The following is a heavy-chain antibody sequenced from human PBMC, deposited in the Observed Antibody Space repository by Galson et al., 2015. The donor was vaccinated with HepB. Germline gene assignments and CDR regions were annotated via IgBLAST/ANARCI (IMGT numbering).Heavy chain of an antibody. CDR1: GFTFSSYE. CDR2: ISSSGSSI. D-gene: IGHD3-10*01. V-gene: IGHV3-48*03. CDR3: ASFGLPPRGNDVFDI. Sequence: SLRLSCAASGFTFSSYEMNWVRQAPGKGLEWVSYISSSGSSIYYADSMKGRFTVSRDNAKKSVYLQMNSLRAEDTAVYFCASFGLPPRGNDVFDIWGQGTMVTVSS. J-gene: IGHJ3*02.